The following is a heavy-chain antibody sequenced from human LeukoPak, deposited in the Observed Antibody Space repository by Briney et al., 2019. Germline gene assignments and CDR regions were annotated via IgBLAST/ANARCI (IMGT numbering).Heavy chain of an antibody. D-gene: IGHD2-15*01. J-gene: IGHJ3*02. CDR2: ISAYNGNT. CDR3: ARGQIVVVVAATRRDPDAFDI. Sequence: ASVKVSCKASGYTFTSYHMHWVRQAPGQGLEWMGWISAYNGNTNYAQKLQGRVTITRNTSISTAYMELSSLRSEDTAVYYCARGQIVVVVAATRRDPDAFDIWGQGTMVTVSS. CDR1: GYTFTSYH. V-gene: IGHV1-8*03.